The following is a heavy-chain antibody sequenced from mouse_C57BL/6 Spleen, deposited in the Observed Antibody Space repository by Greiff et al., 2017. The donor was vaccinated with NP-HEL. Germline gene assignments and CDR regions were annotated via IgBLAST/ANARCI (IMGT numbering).Heavy chain of an antibody. CDR1: GFTFSSYA. D-gene: IGHD4-1*01. J-gene: IGHJ2*01. V-gene: IGHV5-4*01. Sequence: DVQLVESGGGLVKPGGSLKLSCAASGFTFSSYAMSWVRQTPEKRLEWVATISDGGSYTYYPDNVKGRFTISRDNAKNNLYLQMSHLKSEDTAMYYCARVNWDVGYFDYWGQGTTLTVSS. CDR2: ISDGGSYT. CDR3: ARVNWDVGYFDY.